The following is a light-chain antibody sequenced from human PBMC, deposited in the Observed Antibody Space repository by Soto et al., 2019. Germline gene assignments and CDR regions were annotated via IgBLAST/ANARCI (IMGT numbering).Light chain of an antibody. CDR2: EVT. Sequence: QSALTRPASVSGSPGQSITISCTGTSRDIGGYNYVSWYQHHPGKAPKLLIYEVTNRPSGVSNRFSGSKSGNTASLTISGLQAEDEAVYYCNSYTSSSTRVFGGGTKLTVL. J-gene: IGLJ2*01. CDR3: NSYTSSSTRV. CDR1: SRDIGGYNY. V-gene: IGLV2-14*01.